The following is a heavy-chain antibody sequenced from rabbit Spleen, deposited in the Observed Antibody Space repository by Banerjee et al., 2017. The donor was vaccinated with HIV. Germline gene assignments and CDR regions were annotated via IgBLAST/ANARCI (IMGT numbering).Heavy chain of an antibody. V-gene: IGHV1S40*01. CDR2: IYAVTGKP. CDR1: GFSFNSGYD. J-gene: IGHJ3*01. D-gene: IGHD8-1*01. CDR3: ARDTGSSFSSYGMDL. Sequence: QSLEESGGGLVKPGASLTLTCKASGFSFNSGYDMCWVRQAPGKGLEWIACIYAVTGKPVYASWVNGRFTISKTSSTTVFLQMTSLTVADTATYFCARDTGSSFSSYGMDLWGQGTLVTVS.